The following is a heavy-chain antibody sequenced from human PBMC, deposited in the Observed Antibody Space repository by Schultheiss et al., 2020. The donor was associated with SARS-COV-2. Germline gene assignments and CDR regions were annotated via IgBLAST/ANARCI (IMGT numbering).Heavy chain of an antibody. Sequence: GGSLRLSCAASGFTFSSYGMHWVRQAPGKGLEWVAVISYDGSNKYYADSVKGRFTISRDNSKNTLYLQMNSLRDEDTAVYYCARLTYYDILTGPYGMDVWGQGTTVTVSS. CDR1: GFTFSSYG. CDR2: ISYDGSNK. V-gene: IGHV3-30*03. J-gene: IGHJ6*02. CDR3: ARLTYYDILTGPYGMDV. D-gene: IGHD3-9*01.